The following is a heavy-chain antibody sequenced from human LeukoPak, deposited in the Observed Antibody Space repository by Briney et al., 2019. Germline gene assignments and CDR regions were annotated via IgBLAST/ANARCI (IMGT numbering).Heavy chain of an antibody. CDR1: GFTFSSYA. CDR3: AKGSGIAVAGIGGSYFDY. Sequence: GGSLRLSCAASGFTFSSYAMSWVRQAPGKGLEWVSAISGSGGSTYYADSVKGRFTISRDNSKNTLYLQMNSLRAEDRAVYYCAKGSGIAVAGIGGSYFDYWGQGTLVTVSS. D-gene: IGHD6-19*01. J-gene: IGHJ4*02. V-gene: IGHV3-23*01. CDR2: ISGSGGST.